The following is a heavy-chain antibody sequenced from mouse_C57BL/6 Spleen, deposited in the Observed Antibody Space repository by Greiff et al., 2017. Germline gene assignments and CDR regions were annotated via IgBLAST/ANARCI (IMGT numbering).Heavy chain of an antibody. V-gene: IGHV1-82*01. CDR2: IYPGDGDT. CDR3: ARGASMGFITTVVAHFDY. D-gene: IGHD1-1*01. Sequence: QVQLKESGPELVKPGASVKISCKASGYAFSSSWMNWVKQRPGKGLEWIGRIYPGDGDTNYNGKFKGKATLTADKSSSTAYMQLSSLTSEDSAVYFCARGASMGFITTVVAHFDYWGQGTTLTVSS. CDR1: GYAFSSSW. J-gene: IGHJ2*01.